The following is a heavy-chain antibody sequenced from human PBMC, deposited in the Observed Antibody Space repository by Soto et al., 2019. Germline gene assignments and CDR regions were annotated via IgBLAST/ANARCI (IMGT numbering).Heavy chain of an antibody. V-gene: IGHV1-46*01. CDR2: INPSGGST. J-gene: IGHJ1*01. CDR1: GYTFTSYY. Sequence: QVRLVQSGAEVKKPGASVKVSCKASGYTFTSYYMHWVRQAPGQGLEWMGIINPSGGSTSYAQKFQGRVTMTRDTSTGTVYMELSSLRSEDTAVYYCARDTAYYYDSSGYSSGPSVIQHWGQGTLVTVSS. CDR3: ARDTAYYYDSSGYSSGPSVIQH. D-gene: IGHD3-22*01.